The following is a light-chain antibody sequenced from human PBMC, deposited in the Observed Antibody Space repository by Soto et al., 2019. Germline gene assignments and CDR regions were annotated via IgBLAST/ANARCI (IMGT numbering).Light chain of an antibody. V-gene: IGKV3-15*01. CDR2: GAS. CDR3: QQYNNWPPYT. Sequence: EIVMTQSPATLSVSPGERATLSCRASQSVSYNLAWYQQKPGQAARLLIYGASTRATGIPTRFSGGGSGTEFTLTISSLQSEDFAIYYCQQYNNWPPYTFGQGTKLEIK. J-gene: IGKJ2*01. CDR1: QSVSYN.